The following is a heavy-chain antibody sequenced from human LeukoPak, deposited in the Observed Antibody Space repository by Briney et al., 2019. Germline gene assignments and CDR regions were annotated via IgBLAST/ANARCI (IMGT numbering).Heavy chain of an antibody. CDR1: GGSISSGGYY. Sequence: SQTLSLTCTVSGGSISSGGYYWSWIRQHPGKGLEWIGYIYYSGSTYYNPSLKSRITISVDTSKNHFSLKLSSVTAADTAVYYCAREGPLRLRHWFDPWGQGTLVTVSS. CDR2: IYYSGST. J-gene: IGHJ5*02. V-gene: IGHV4-31*03. CDR3: AREGPLRLRHWFDP. D-gene: IGHD3-16*01.